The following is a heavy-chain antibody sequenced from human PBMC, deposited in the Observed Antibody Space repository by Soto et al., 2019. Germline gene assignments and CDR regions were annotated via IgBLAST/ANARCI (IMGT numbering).Heavy chain of an antibody. CDR3: ARGDYSDSSGLYFDY. CDR2: VYYSGST. Sequence: QVQLQESGPGLVKPSETLSLICTVSGGSISSHYWSWIRQPPGKGLEWIGYVYYSGSTNYNPSLKSRVTISVDTSKNQFSRKLSSVTAADTAVYHCARGDYSDSSGLYFDYWGQGTLVTVSS. J-gene: IGHJ4*02. D-gene: IGHD3-22*01. V-gene: IGHV4-59*11. CDR1: GGSISSHY.